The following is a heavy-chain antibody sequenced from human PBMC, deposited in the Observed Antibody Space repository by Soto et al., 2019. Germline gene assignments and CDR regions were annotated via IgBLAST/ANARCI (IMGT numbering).Heavy chain of an antibody. D-gene: IGHD3-10*01. Sequence: QVQLQESGPGLVKPSETLSLTCTVSGGSIRSYYWSWIRQSPGKGLEWIGYIYYSGSTYYNPSLKIRIVLSLDSSKNQFSLKLSSVTAPDSPVYYRATERSFYYWGQGTLATVSS. V-gene: IGHV4-59*01. CDR1: GGSIRSYY. CDR2: IYYSGST. CDR3: ATERSFYY. J-gene: IGHJ4*02.